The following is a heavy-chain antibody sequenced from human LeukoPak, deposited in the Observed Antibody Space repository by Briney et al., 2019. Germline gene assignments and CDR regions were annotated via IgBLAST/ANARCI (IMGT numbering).Heavy chain of an antibody. CDR2: INHSGST. CDR3: ARGFGVLYYYYYYMDV. V-gene: IGHV4-34*01. J-gene: IGHJ6*03. Sequence: SETLSLTCAVYGGSLSGYYWSWIRQPPGKGLEWIGEINHSGSTNYNPSLKSRVTISVDTSKNQFSLKLSSVTATDTAVYCCARGFGVLYYYYYYMDVWGKGTTVTVSS. D-gene: IGHD3-3*01. CDR1: GGSLSGYY.